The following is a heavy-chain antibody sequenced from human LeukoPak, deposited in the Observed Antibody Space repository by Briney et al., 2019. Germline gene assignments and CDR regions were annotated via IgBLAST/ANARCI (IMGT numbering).Heavy chain of an antibody. Sequence: SETLSLTCAVSGGSISSTIHYWAWNRQPPGKGLEWIGSMYYSGSSYYNPSIKSRVTMSLDRSESQFSLKLSSVTAADTAVYYCARYGLLGISEINGFDNWGQGTMVTVSS. CDR2: MYYSGSS. V-gene: IGHV4-39*07. CDR3: ARYGLLGISEINGFDN. D-gene: IGHD1-20*01. CDR1: GGSISSTIHY. J-gene: IGHJ3*02.